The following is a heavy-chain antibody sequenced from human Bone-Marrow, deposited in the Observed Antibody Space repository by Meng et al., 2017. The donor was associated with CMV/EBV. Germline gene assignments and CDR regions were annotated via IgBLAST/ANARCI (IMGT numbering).Heavy chain of an antibody. Sequence: ASVKVSCKASGCTFTGYYMHWVRQAPGQGLEWMGWINPNSGGTNYAQKFQGRVTMTRDTSISTAYMELSRLRSDDTAVYYCARVQSIVGAAPSLGYWGQGTLVTVSS. J-gene: IGHJ4*02. CDR3: ARVQSIVGAAPSLGY. V-gene: IGHV1-2*02. D-gene: IGHD1-26*01. CDR1: GCTFTGYY. CDR2: INPNSGGT.